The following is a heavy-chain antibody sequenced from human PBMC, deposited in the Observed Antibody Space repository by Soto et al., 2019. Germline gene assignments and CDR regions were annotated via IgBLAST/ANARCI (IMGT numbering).Heavy chain of an antibody. D-gene: IGHD3-16*01. Sequence: QVQLQQSGPGLVKPSQTLSLTCAISGDSVSSDTAAWNWIRQSPSRGLEWLGRTYYRSKRYNDYAVSMXXRXSXXPDTSTNQFSLQLRSVTPEDAAVYYCARDRGGLGYWGQGALVTVSS. CDR3: ARDRGGLGY. J-gene: IGHJ4*02. V-gene: IGHV6-1*01. CDR1: GDSVSSDTAA. CDR2: TYYRSKRYN.